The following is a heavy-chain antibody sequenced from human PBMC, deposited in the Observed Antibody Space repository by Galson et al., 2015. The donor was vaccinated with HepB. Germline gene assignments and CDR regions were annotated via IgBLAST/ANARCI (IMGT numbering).Heavy chain of an antibody. D-gene: IGHD1-26*01. CDR2: STLRDGI. V-gene: IGHV4-4*07. CDR1: GGSVMSYC. CDR3: ARGDGGYYLMDYYGLDV. Sequence: LSLTCSVSGGSVMSYCWTWVRQSAGKGLEWIGHSTLRDGIIYNPSLKSRVTLSLDTSKNQFSLTLTSVTPADTAVYFCARGDGGYYLMDYYGLDVWGHGPPVTVS. J-gene: IGHJ6*02.